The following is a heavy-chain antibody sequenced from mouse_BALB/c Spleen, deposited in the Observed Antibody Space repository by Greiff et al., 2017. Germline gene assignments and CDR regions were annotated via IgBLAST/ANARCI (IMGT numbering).Heavy chain of an antibody. CDR2: ISYSGST. CDR3: ASPGYGYDYWFAY. Sequence: DVQLQESGPGLVKPSQSLSLTCTVTGYSITSDYAWNWIRQFPGNKLEWMGYISYSGSTSYNPSLKSRISITRDTSKNQFFLQLNSVTTEDTATYYCASPGYGYDYWFAYWGQGTLVTVSA. D-gene: IGHD2-2*01. V-gene: IGHV3-2*02. CDR1: GYSITSDYA. J-gene: IGHJ3*01.